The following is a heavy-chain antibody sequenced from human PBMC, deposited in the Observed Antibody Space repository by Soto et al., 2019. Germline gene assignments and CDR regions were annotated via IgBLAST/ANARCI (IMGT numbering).Heavy chain of an antibody. CDR1: GDFITSYY. Sequence: LSLTYNVSGDFITSYYWNWIRQSPDKGLEWIGYIFYGGNTNYNPSLKGRGTISVDTSKNQFSLKLTSVTAADTAVYYCARSPQYSSGWNGGFDYWGQGTLVTVSS. J-gene: IGHJ4*02. CDR3: ARSPQYSSGWNGGFDY. V-gene: IGHV4-59*01. D-gene: IGHD6-19*01. CDR2: IFYGGNT.